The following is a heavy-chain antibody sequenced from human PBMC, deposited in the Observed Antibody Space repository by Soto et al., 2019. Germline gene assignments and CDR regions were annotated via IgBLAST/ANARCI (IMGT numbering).Heavy chain of an antibody. D-gene: IGHD3-16*02. Sequence: EVQLVESGGGLVKPGGSLRLSCAASGFTFSSYSMNWVRQAPGKGLEWVSSISSSSSYIYYADSVKGRFTISRDNAKNSLYLQMNSLRAEDTAVYYCARGNQTYYDYIWGSYPLGWGQGTLVTVSS. CDR1: GFTFSSYS. J-gene: IGHJ4*02. CDR2: ISSSSSYI. V-gene: IGHV3-21*01. CDR3: ARGNQTYYDYIWGSYPLG.